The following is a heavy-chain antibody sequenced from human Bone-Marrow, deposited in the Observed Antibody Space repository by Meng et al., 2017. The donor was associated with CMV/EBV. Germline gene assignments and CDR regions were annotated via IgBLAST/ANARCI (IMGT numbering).Heavy chain of an antibody. CDR3: ARDGGYALG. D-gene: IGHD2-8*01. CDR1: GFTFSSYS. V-gene: IGHV3-21*04. CDR2: ISSSSSYI. Sequence: GESLKISCAASGFTFSSYSMNWVRQAPGKGLEWVSSISSSSSYIYYADSVKGRFTISRDNAKNSLYLQMNSLRAEDTAVYYCARDGGYALGWGQGTLVTVSS. J-gene: IGHJ4*02.